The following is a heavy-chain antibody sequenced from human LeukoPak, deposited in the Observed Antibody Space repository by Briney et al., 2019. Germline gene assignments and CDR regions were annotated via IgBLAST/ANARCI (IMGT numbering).Heavy chain of an antibody. CDR2: IYYSGST. J-gene: IGHJ6*02. V-gene: IGHV4-39*01. CDR3: ERQNHSRSWLRYYYYYGMDV. CDR1: AGSISSSSYY. D-gene: IGHD6-13*01. Sequence: SETLSLTCTVSAGSISSSSYYWGWIRQPPGKGLEWIGSIYYSGSTYYNPSLKSRVTISVDTSKNQFSLKLSSVTAADTAAYYCERQNHSRSWLRYYYYYGMDVWGQGTTVTVSS.